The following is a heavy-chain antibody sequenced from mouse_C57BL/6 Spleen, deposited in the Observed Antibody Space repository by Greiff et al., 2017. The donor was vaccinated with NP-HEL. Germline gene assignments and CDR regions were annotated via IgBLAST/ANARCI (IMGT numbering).Heavy chain of an antibody. CDR3: VRNPPGSNHFDY. CDR1: GFTFNTYA. CDR2: IRSKSSNYAT. Sequence: EVQGVESGGGLVQPKGSLKLSCAASGFTFNTYAMHWVRQAPGKGLEWVARIRSKSSNYATYYADSVKDRFTISRDDSQSMLYLQMNNLKTEDTAMYYCVRNPPGSNHFDYWGQGTTLTVSS. J-gene: IGHJ2*01. D-gene: IGHD1-1*01. V-gene: IGHV10-3*01.